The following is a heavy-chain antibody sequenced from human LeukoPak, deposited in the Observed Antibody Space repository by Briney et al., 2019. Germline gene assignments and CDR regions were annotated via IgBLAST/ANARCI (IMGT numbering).Heavy chain of an antibody. CDR1: GGSFSGYY. CDR3: ARPVVGGFDY. CDR2: INHSGST. V-gene: IGHV4-34*01. Sequence: SETLSLTCAVYGGSFSGYYWSWIRQPPGKGLEWIGEINHSGSTNYNPSLKSRVTLSVDTSKNQFSLKLSSVTAADTAVYYCARPVVGGFDYWGQGTLVTVSS. J-gene: IGHJ4*02. D-gene: IGHD3-16*01.